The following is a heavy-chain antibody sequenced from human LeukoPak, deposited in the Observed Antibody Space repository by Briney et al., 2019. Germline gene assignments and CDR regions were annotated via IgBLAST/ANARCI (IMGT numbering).Heavy chain of an antibody. CDR2: INHSGST. D-gene: IGHD2-2*01. CDR1: GGSFSGYY. Sequence: SETLSLTCAVYGGSFSGYYWSWIRQPPGKGLEWIGEINHSGSTNYNPSLKSRVTISVDTSKNQFSLKLSSVTAADTAVYYCARGLKPYCSSTSCHHRLREWFDPWGQGTLVTVSS. V-gene: IGHV4-34*01. J-gene: IGHJ5*02. CDR3: ARGLKPYCSSTSCHHRLREWFDP.